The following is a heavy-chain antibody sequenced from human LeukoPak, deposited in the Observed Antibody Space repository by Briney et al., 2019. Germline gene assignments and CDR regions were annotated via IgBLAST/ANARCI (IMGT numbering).Heavy chain of an antibody. V-gene: IGHV3-11*01. CDR3: ARDRHFYDR. Sequence: GGTLRLFCAASGLTFSDYYMSWIRQAPGKGLEWVSYISSSGSTIYYADPVKGRFTISRDNAKNLLYLQMNMLRAEDTAVYYCARDRHFYDRWGQGTLVSVSS. CDR2: ISSSGSTI. J-gene: IGHJ4*02. D-gene: IGHD3-22*01. CDR1: GLTFSDYY.